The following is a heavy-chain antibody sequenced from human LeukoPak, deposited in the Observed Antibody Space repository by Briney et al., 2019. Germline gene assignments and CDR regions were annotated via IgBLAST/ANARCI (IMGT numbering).Heavy chain of an antibody. CDR3: ATLSQWRGVKSY. Sequence: PGGLLRLSRAASGFIFSNHWMSWVRQAPGKGLEGVANIKEDGSEKNYVDSVQARFNISTDNANNSVYLQMNSPRAEATAVYYCATLSQWRGVKSYWGQGTLVTVSS. J-gene: IGHJ4*02. V-gene: IGHV3-7*02. D-gene: IGHD3-16*02. CDR1: GFIFSNHW. CDR2: IKEDGSEK.